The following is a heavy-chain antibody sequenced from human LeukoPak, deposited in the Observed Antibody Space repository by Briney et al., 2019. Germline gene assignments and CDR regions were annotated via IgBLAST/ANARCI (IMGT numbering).Heavy chain of an antibody. Sequence: GGSLRLSCAASGFTFSSYWMSWVRQAPGKGLEWVANIKQDGSEKYYVDSVKGRFTISRDNSKNTLYLQMNSLRAEDTAVYYCAKEKYSSGCYDYWGQGTLVTVSS. CDR2: IKQDGSEK. CDR1: GFTFSSYW. CDR3: AKEKYSSGCYDY. V-gene: IGHV3-7*01. J-gene: IGHJ4*02. D-gene: IGHD6-19*01.